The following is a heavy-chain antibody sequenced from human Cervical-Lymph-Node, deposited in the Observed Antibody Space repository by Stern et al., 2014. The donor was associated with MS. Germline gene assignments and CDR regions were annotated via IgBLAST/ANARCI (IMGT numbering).Heavy chain of an antibody. D-gene: IGHD3-22*01. CDR3: AKDDCRRTSCYLDY. CDR2: ISWDSGSI. J-gene: IGHJ4*02. V-gene: IGHV3-9*01. Sequence: VQLVESGGGLVQPGRSLRLSCTASGFTFDDYVMHWVRQAPGKGLEWVSGISWDSGSIGYVDSVKGRFTISRDNAKNSLYLQMNSLRAEDTALYYCAKDDCRRTSCYLDYWGQGTLVTVSS. CDR1: GFTFDDYV.